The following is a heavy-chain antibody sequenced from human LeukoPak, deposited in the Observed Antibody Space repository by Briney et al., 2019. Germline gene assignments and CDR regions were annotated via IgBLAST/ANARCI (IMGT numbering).Heavy chain of an antibody. V-gene: IGHV4-4*09. Sequence: KTSETLSLTCTVSGGSISSYYWSWIRQPPGKGLEWIGYIYTSGSTNYNPSLKSRVTISVDTPKNQFSLKLSSVTAADTAVYYCARHHCSSTSCRYDAFDIWGQGTMVTVSS. CDR3: ARHHCSSTSCRYDAFDI. D-gene: IGHD2-2*01. CDR2: IYTSGST. J-gene: IGHJ3*02. CDR1: GGSISSYY.